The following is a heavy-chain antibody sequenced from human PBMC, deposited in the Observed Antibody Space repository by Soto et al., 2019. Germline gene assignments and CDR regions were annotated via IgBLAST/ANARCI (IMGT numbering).Heavy chain of an antibody. CDR1: GFTFSSYA. D-gene: IGHD3-3*01. CDR3: ARDYYDFWSGYYRTYGMDV. V-gene: IGHV3-30-3*01. CDR2: ISYDGSNK. J-gene: IGHJ6*02. Sequence: QVQLVESGGGVVQPGRSLRLSCAASGFTFSSYAMHWVRQAPGKGLEWVAVISYDGSNKYYADSVKGRFTISRDNSKNTLYLQMNSLRAEDTAVYYCARDYYDFWSGYYRTYGMDVWGQGTTVTVSS.